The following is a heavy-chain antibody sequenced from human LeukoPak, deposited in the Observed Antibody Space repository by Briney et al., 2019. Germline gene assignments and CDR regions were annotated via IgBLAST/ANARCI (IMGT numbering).Heavy chain of an antibody. D-gene: IGHD3-16*01. V-gene: IGHV3-48*01. CDR3: ARDLYPGY. J-gene: IGHJ4*02. Sequence: GGSLRLSCAASGFMFSNYGMSWVRQAPGKGLEWVSYISSSSSTIHYVDSVKGRFTISRDDAKNSLYLQMNNLRAEDTSVYYCARDLYPGYWGQGTLVTVSS. CDR2: ISSSSSTI. CDR1: GFMFSNYG.